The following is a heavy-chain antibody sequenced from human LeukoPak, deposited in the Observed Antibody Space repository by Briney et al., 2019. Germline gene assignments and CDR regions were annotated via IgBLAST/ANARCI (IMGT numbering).Heavy chain of an antibody. CDR2: VEHDGTTK. Sequence: GGSLRLSCTTSGFTFASLGMHWVRQAPGKGLEWVAFVEHDGTTKYYADSVKGRFTISRDNSKNTLYLQMNSLRAEDTAVYYCAKVEQQLVLWYWGQGTLVTVSS. V-gene: IGHV3-30*02. CDR3: AKVEQQLVLWY. J-gene: IGHJ4*02. D-gene: IGHD6-13*01. CDR1: GFTFASLG.